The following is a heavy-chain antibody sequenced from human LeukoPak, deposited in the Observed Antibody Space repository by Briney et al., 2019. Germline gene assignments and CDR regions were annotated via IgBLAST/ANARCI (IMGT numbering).Heavy chain of an antibody. CDR3: AKLGCSSTSCSPVH. D-gene: IGHD2-2*01. J-gene: IGHJ1*01. CDR2: ISGSGGST. Sequence: GGSLRLSCAASGFTFSSYAMSWVRQAPGKGLEWVSAISGSGGSTYYADSVKGRFTISRDNSKNTLCLQMNSLRAEDTAVYYCAKLGCSSTSCSPVHWGQGTLVTVSS. V-gene: IGHV3-23*01. CDR1: GFTFSSYA.